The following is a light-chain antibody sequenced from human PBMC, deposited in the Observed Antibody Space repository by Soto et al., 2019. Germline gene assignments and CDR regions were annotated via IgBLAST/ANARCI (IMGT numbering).Light chain of an antibody. CDR1: QSVSSY. CDR3: QQRSNWPPVFT. V-gene: IGKV3-11*01. J-gene: IGKJ3*01. Sequence: EIVLTQSPATLALSPGARATLSCRASQSVSSYLAWYQQKPGQAPRLLIYDASTRAPGIPARFSGSGSGTDFTLTISSLEPEDFAVYYCQQRSNWPPVFTFGPGTKVDIK. CDR2: DAS.